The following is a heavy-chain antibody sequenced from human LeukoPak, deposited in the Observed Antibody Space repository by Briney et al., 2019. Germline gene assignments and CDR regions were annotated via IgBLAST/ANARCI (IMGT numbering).Heavy chain of an antibody. V-gene: IGHV4-39*07. D-gene: IGHD1-26*01. CDR1: GALLSSSTYY. CDR2: MYYSE. J-gene: IGHJ3*02. Sequence: SETLSLTCTVSGALLSSSTYYWGWIRQPPGKGLEWIGSMYYSEYYNPSLKSRVAISVDTSKKQFSLKLSSVTAADTAFYYCARYIVSYPHDAFDIWGQGTMVTVSS. CDR3: ARYIVSYPHDAFDI.